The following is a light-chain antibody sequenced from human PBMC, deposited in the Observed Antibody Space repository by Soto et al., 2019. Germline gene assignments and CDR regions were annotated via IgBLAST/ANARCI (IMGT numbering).Light chain of an antibody. CDR3: QQYGTSPHT. V-gene: IGKV3-20*01. CDR1: QSVNSNY. J-gene: IGKJ2*01. Sequence: EIVLTQSPGTLSLSPGERATLSCRASQSVNSNYLAWYQQKPGQVPRPLIYGASIRAAGVPDRLSGSGSGTGFTLTISRLEPEDYAVYSCQQYGTSPHTFGQGTKLEIK. CDR2: GAS.